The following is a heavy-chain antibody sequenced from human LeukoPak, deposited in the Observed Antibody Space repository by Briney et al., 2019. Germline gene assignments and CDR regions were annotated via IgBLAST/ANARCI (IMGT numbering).Heavy chain of an antibody. J-gene: IGHJ4*02. V-gene: IGHV1-46*01. Sequence: ASVKVSCKVSGYTLTELSMHWVRQAPGQGLEWMGIINPSGGSTSYAQKFQGRVTMTRDTSTSTVYMELSSLRSEDTAVYYCARGHDVGDHFDYWGQGTLVTVSS. CDR2: INPSGGST. CDR3: ARGHDVGDHFDY. D-gene: IGHD2-21*02. CDR1: GYTLTELS.